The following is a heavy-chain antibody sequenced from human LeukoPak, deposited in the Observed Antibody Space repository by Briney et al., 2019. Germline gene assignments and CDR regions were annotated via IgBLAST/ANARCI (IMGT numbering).Heavy chain of an antibody. V-gene: IGHV5-51*01. D-gene: IGHD3-22*01. Sequence: GESLKISCKGSGYSFDTNWIGWVRQMPGKGLEWIGFITPGDSDTRYSPSFQGQVTISGDKSISTAYLQWISLKASDTAMYYCARREDSRALDYWGQGTLVTVSS. CDR1: GYSFDTNW. CDR3: ARREDSRALDY. CDR2: ITPGDSDT. J-gene: IGHJ4*02.